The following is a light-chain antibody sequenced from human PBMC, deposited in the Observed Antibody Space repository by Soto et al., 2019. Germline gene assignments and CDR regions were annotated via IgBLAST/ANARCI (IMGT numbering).Light chain of an antibody. J-gene: IGKJ1*01. V-gene: IGKV1-5*03. Sequence: DIQLTQSPSTLSASVGDRVTITCRASQSISSWLAWYQQKPGKAPKFLIYKTSNLESGVPSRFSGGGSGTEFTLTVSCLQPDDFATYYCQYYNNYCWTFGQGTKVEIK. CDR2: KTS. CDR1: QSISSW. CDR3: QYYNNYCWT.